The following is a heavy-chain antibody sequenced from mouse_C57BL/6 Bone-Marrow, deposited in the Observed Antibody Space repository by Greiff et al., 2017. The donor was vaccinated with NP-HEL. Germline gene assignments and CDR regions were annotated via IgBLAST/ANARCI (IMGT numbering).Heavy chain of an antibody. CDR2: IYPGSGST. CDR3: ARGDYEYDVDYAMDY. V-gene: IGHV1-55*01. Sequence: QVQLQQPGAELVKPGASVKMSCKASGYTFTSYWITWVKQRPGQGLEWIGDIYPGSGSTNYNEKFKSKATLTVDTSSSTAYMQLSSLTSEDSAVYYCARGDYEYDVDYAMDYWGQGTSVTVSS. J-gene: IGHJ4*01. D-gene: IGHD2-4*01. CDR1: GYTFTSYW.